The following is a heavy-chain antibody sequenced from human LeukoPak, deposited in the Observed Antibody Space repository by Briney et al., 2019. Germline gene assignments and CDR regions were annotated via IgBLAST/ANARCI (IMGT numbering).Heavy chain of an antibody. CDR3: ARVLFCSSTSCYRVDP. Sequence: SETLSLTCAVYGGSFSGYYWSWIRQPPGKGLEWIGEINHSGSTNYNPSLKSRVTISVDTSKNQFSLKLSSVTAADTAVYYCARVLFCSSTSCYRVDPWGQGTPVTVSS. D-gene: IGHD2-2*01. V-gene: IGHV4-34*01. CDR1: GGSFSGYY. J-gene: IGHJ5*02. CDR2: INHSGST.